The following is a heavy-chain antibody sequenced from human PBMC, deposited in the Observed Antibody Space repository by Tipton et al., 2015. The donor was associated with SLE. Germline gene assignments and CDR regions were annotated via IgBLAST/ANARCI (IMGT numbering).Heavy chain of an antibody. J-gene: IGHJ6*02. Sequence: VQLVQSGAEVKKPGESLRISCKGSGYSFTSYWISWVRQMPGKGLEWMGRIDPSDSYTNYSPSFQGHVTISADKSISTAYLQWSSLKASDPAMYYCARLYRDIVVVPALRMDVWGQGTTVTVSS. V-gene: IGHV5-10-1*01. CDR1: GYSFTSYW. D-gene: IGHD2-2*01. CDR3: ARLYRDIVVVPALRMDV. CDR2: IDPSDSYT.